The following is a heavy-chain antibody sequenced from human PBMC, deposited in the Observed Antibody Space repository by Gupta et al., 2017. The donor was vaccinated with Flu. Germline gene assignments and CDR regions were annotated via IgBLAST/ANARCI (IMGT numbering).Heavy chain of an antibody. CDR3: ARDREEYARDRYDDDTSAYEGHDY. J-gene: IGHJ4*02. CDR2: ISARNGDT. V-gene: IGHV1-18*01. Sequence: APGQGLEWVGWISARNGDTNYEKKLQDRVTMTTDTATDTAYMDLRSLRADETAVQYRARDREEYARDRYDDDTSAYEGHDYWGQGPVVTVSS. D-gene: IGHD3-22*01.